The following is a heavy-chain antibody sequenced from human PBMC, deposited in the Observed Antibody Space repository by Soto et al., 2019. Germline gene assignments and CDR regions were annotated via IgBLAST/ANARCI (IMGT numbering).Heavy chain of an antibody. CDR1: GGSISSYY. CDR2: IYYSGST. D-gene: IGHD3-16*01. J-gene: IGHJ4*02. CDR3: ARVGGRGKHVFDY. V-gene: IGHV4-59*01. Sequence: SETLSLTCTVSGGSISSYYWSWIRQPPGKGLEWIGYIYYSGSTNYNPSLKSRVTISVDTSKNQFSLKLSSVTAADTAVYYCARVGGRGKHVFDYWGQGTLVTVSS.